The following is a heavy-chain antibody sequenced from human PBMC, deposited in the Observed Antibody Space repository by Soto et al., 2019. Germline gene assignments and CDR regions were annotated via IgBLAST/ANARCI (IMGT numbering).Heavy chain of an antibody. CDR2: ISGSGAST. V-gene: IGHV3-23*01. D-gene: IGHD1-1*01. J-gene: IGHJ4*02. CDR1: GFTFTNIA. Sequence: EVRLLESGGDLVQPGGSLRLSCAASGFTFTNIAMNWVRQAPGKGLEWVSGISGSGASTYYADSVKGRFTISRDNSRNTLYLQMSSLRAEDTAVYYCAKDAQAFSTHLGVGYFDSWGQGTLVTVSS. CDR3: AKDAQAFSTHLGVGYFDS.